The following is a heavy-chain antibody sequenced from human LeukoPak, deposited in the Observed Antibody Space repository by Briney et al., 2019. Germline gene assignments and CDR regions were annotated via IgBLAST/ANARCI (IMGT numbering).Heavy chain of an antibody. V-gene: IGHV3-21*01. CDR1: GFTFSSYS. J-gene: IGHJ5*02. CDR3: AGVYYDSSGYYPNWFDP. D-gene: IGHD3-22*01. Sequence: GGSLRLSCAASGFTFSSYSMNWVRQAPGKGLEWVSSISSSSSYIYYADSVKGRFTISRHNAKNSLYLQMNSLRAEDTAVYYCAGVYYDSSGYYPNWFDPWGQGTLVTVSS. CDR2: ISSSSSYI.